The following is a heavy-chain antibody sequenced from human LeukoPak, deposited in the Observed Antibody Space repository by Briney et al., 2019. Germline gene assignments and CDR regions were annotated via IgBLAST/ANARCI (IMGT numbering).Heavy chain of an antibody. CDR3: ARAEIFQGMDY. J-gene: IGHJ4*02. V-gene: IGHV3-21*01. CDR2: ISSSSSSI. Sequence: SGGSLRLSCAASGFTFSAYSMSWVRQAAGKGLEWVSYISSSSSSIHYADSVKGRFTISRDNAKESVYPQMNNLRVEDTAVYYCARAEIFQGMDYWGQRILVTVSS. D-gene: IGHD2-21*01. CDR1: GFTFSAYS.